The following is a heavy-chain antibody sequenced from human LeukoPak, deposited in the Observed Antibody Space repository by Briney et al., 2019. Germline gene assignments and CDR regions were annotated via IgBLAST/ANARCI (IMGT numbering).Heavy chain of an antibody. CDR3: ASFEYSSSYYFDY. D-gene: IGHD6-6*01. V-gene: IGHV4-59*01. J-gene: IGHJ4*02. Sequence: SETLSLTCTVSGGSISSYYWSWIRQPAGKGLEWIGYIYYSGSTNYNPSLKSRVTTSVDTSKNQFSLKLSSVTAADTAVYYCASFEYSSSYYFDYWGQGTLVTVSS. CDR2: IYYSGST. CDR1: GGSISSYY.